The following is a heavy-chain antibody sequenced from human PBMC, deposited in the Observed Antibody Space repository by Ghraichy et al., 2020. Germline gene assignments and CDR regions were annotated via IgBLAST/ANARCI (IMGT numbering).Heavy chain of an antibody. D-gene: IGHD5/OR15-5a*01. CDR3: ARVGVYPLGAFAI. CDR2: IYISGSP. V-gene: IGHV4-4*07. Sequence: SETLSLTCTVFGVSISSYYWSWIRQPAGKALEWIGRIYISGSPNYNPSLKSPATMSVATSTNQLSLTLTSVTAADTAVYYCARVGVYPLGAFAIWAQATMVTVSS. J-gene: IGHJ3*02. CDR1: GVSISSYY.